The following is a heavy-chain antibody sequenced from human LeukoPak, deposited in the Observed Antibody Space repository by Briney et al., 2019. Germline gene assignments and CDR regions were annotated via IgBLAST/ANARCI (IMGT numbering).Heavy chain of an antibody. CDR1: GFTFSSYA. CDR2: ISYDGSNK. V-gene: IGHV3-30-3*01. D-gene: IGHD3-3*01. J-gene: IGHJ4*02. Sequence: PGGSLRLSCAASGFTFSSYAMHWVRPAPGKVLEWVAVISYDGSNKYYADSVKGRFTISRDNSKNTMYLQMNSPRAEDTAVYYCARDRGYDFWSGPYYFDYWGQGTLVTVSS. CDR3: ARDRGYDFWSGPYYFDY.